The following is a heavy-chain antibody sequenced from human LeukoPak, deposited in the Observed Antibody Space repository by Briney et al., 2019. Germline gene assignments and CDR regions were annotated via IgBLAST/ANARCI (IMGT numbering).Heavy chain of an antibody. D-gene: IGHD1-26*01. J-gene: IGHJ4*02. CDR2: IYYSGST. CDR3: ASLRERSYYARGFDY. Sequence: SETLSLTCTVSGGSISSSSYYWGWIRQTPGKGLEWIGSIYYSGSTFYSPSLKSRVTISVDTSKNQFSLKLSSVTAADTAVYYCASLRERSYYARGFDYWGQGTLVTVSS. V-gene: IGHV4-39*01. CDR1: GGSISSSSYY.